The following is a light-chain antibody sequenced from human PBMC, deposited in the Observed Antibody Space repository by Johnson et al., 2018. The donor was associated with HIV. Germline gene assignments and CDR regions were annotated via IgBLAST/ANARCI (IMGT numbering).Light chain of an antibody. J-gene: IGLJ1*01. CDR3: GAWDSTLSGGLYV. CDR2: DNN. Sequence: QSVLTQPPSVSAAPGQKVTISCSGSSSNIGNNYVSWYQLLPGTAPKLLIYDNNQRPSGIPDRFSASKSGTSATLGITGLQTGDEADYYCGAWDSTLSGGLYVFGTGTKVTVL. CDR1: SSNIGNNY. V-gene: IGLV1-51*01.